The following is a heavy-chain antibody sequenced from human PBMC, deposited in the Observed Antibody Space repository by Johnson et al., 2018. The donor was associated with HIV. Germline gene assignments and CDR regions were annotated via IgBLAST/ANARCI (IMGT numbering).Heavy chain of an antibody. CDR3: ARRMVQGVIITSGAFDI. D-gene: IGHD3-10*01. J-gene: IGHJ3*02. CDR1: GFTFDDYA. Sequence: QMLLVESGGGLVQPGRSLRLSCAASGFTFDDYAMHWVRQAPGKGLEWVAIISYDGSNKYYADSVKGRFTISRDNSKNTLYLQMNSLRAEDTAVYYCARRMVQGVIITSGAFDIWGQGTMVTVSS. CDR2: ISYDGSNK. V-gene: IGHV3-30*03.